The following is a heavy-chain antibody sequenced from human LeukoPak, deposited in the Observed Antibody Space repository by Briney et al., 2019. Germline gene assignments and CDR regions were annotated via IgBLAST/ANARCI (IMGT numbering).Heavy chain of an antibody. V-gene: IGHV4-59*01. CDR1: GGSISSYY. J-gene: IGHJ4*02. D-gene: IGHD6-19*01. CDR2: IYYSGST. Sequence: SETLSLTCTVSGGSISSYYWSWIRQPPGKGLEWIGYIYYSGSTNYNPSLKSRVTISVDTSKNQFSLKLSSVTAADTAVYYCARSIHSGWLFDYWGQGTLVTVSS. CDR3: ARSIHSGWLFDY.